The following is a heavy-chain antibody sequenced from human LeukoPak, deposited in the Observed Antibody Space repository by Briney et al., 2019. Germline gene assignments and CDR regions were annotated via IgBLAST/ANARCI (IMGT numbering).Heavy chain of an antibody. V-gene: IGHV4-34*01. CDR3: ARGFLRRWFDP. CDR2: INHSGST. Sequence: SETLSLTCAVYGGSFSGYYWSWIRQPPGKGLEWIGEINHSGSTNYNPSLKSRVTISVDTSKNQFSLKLSSVTAADTAVYYCARGFLRRWFDPWGQGTLVSVSS. CDR1: GGSFSGYY. D-gene: IGHD2/OR15-2a*01. J-gene: IGHJ5*02.